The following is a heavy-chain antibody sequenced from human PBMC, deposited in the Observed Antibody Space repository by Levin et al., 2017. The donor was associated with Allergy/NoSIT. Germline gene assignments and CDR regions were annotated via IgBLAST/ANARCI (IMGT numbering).Heavy chain of an antibody. CDR2: INTNTGNP. J-gene: IGHJ5*02. CDR1: GYTFTSYA. CDR3: ARDARIAARRGGSNWFDP. D-gene: IGHD6-6*01. V-gene: IGHV7-4-1*02. Sequence: ASVKVSCKASGYTFTSYAMNWVRQAPGQGLEWMGWINTNTGNPTYAQGFTGRFVFSLDTSVSTAYLQISSLKAEDTAVYYCARDARIAARRGGSNWFDPWGQGTLVTVSS.